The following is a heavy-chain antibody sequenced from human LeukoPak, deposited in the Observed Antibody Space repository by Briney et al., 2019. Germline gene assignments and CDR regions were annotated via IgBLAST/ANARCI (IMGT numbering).Heavy chain of an antibody. D-gene: IGHD5-18*01. CDR2: ISWNSGSI. CDR3: AKAKDTAMGSTFDY. J-gene: IGHJ4*02. V-gene: IGHV3-9*03. CDR1: GFTFDDYA. Sequence: GGSLRLSCAASGFTFDDYAMHWVRQAPGKGLEWVSGISWNSGSIGYADSVKGRFTISRDNAKNSLYLQMNSLRAEDMALYYCAKAKDTAMGSTFDYWGQGTLVTVSS.